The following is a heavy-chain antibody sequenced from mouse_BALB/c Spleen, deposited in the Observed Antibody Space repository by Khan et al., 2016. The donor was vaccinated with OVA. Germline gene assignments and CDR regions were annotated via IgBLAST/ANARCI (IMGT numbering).Heavy chain of an antibody. CDR3: ARQPYKHYNIIDY. D-gene: IGHD1-2*01. V-gene: IGHV2-6-1*01. CDR2: IWSDGST. CDR1: GFSLTNYG. J-gene: IGHJ4*01. Sequence: VQLVESGLGLVAPSQSLSITCTISGFSLTNYGVHWIRQPPGKGLEWLVVIWSDGSTTYNSALKSRLTITKDNSKSQVLLQMNSLQTDDTAIYFCARQPYKHYNIIDYWGQGTTVTVSS.